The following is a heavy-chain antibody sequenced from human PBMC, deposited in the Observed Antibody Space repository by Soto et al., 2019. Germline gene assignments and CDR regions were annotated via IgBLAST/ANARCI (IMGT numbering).Heavy chain of an antibody. D-gene: IGHD3-16*01. CDR1: GFNVMSCW. Sequence: GGSLSLSCAFSGFNVMSCWMSWVRQAPGKGLEWVASIKEDGSEIYYLHSVRGRFSISRDSAGNALHLTMNYLSAEDTGVYFCARDIGFDYVNWGQGTLVTVSS. J-gene: IGHJ4*02. V-gene: IGHV3-7*01. CDR2: IKEDGSEI. CDR3: ARDIGFDYVN.